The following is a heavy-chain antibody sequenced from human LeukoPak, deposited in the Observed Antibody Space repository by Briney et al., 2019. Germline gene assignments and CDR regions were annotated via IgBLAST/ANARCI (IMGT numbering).Heavy chain of an antibody. CDR1: GGTFSNYA. CDR3: AASTLGSGWLTDY. CDR2: ISAYNGNT. D-gene: IGHD6-19*01. V-gene: IGHV1-18*01. Sequence: ASVKVSCKASGGTFSNYAISWVRQAPGQGLEWMGWISAYNGNTNYAQKLQGRVTMTTDTSTSTAYMELRSLRSDDTAVYYCAASTLGSGWLTDYWGQGTLVTVSS. J-gene: IGHJ4*02.